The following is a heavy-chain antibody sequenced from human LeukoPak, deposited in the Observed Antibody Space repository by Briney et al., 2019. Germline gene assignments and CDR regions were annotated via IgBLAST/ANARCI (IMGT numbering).Heavy chain of an antibody. D-gene: IGHD6-13*01. CDR2: IIPILGIA. J-gene: IGHJ4*02. Sequence: GASVKVSCKASGGTFSSYAISWVRQAPGQGLEWMGRIIPILGIANYAQKFQGRVTITADKSTSTAYMELSSLRSEDTVVYYCARDRVAAGTRAASFYFDYWGQGTLVTVSS. V-gene: IGHV1-69*04. CDR3: ARDRVAAGTRAASFYFDY. CDR1: GGTFSSYA.